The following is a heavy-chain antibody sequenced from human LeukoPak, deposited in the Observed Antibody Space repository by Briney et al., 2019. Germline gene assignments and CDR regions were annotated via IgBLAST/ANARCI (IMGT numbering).Heavy chain of an antibody. Sequence: PGGSLRLSCAASGFTFSSYWMTWVRQAPGKGLEWVAHINQDGSEKYYVDSVKGRFTISRDNAKNSLYLQMNSLRAEDTAVYYCARDFRFLDDYWGQGTLVTVSS. D-gene: IGHD3-3*01. J-gene: IGHJ4*02. CDR3: ARDFRFLDDY. V-gene: IGHV3-7*01. CDR1: GFTFSSYW. CDR2: INQDGSEK.